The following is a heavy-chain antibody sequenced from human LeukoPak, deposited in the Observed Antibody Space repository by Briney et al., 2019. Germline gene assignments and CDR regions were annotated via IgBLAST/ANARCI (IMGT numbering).Heavy chain of an antibody. CDR3: AAFYYDPAY. CDR1: GFTFRTYW. J-gene: IGHJ4*02. Sequence: GGSLRLSCAASGFTFRTYWMHWVRQAPGKGLVWVSRISGDGRSTSYADFVKGRFTISRDNAKNTLYLQIHSLRVEDTAVYYCAAFYYDPAYWGQGTLVTLSS. CDR2: ISGDGRST. V-gene: IGHV3-74*01. D-gene: IGHD3-22*01.